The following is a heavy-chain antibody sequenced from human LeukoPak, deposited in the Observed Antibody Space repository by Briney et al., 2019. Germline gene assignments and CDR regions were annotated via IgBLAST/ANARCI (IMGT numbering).Heavy chain of an antibody. CDR1: GFTFSSYC. Sequence: GGSLRLSCVASGFTFSSYCMRWVRQAPGTGLVGVANIQDGSDKYYLDSVKGRFPISRDNDKNSLYLQMNSLRAEDTAVYYCARCFDIWGQGTMVTVSS. CDR2: IQDGSDK. V-gene: IGHV3-7*03. J-gene: IGHJ3*02. CDR3: ARCFDI.